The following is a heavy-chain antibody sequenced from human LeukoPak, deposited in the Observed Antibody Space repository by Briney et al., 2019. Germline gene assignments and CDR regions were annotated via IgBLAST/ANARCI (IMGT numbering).Heavy chain of an antibody. CDR1: GLTASSSY. V-gene: IGHV3-53*01. CDR2: IYNDGST. D-gene: IGHD2/OR15-2a*01. CDR3: ARNILFAFDI. J-gene: IGHJ3*02. Sequence: PGGSLRLSCAASGLTASSSYMSWVPQAPGKGLEWVSIIYNDGSTYYADSMKGRFTISRDNSKNTLYLQVNSLRAEDTAMYYCARNILFAFDIWGQGTMVTVSS.